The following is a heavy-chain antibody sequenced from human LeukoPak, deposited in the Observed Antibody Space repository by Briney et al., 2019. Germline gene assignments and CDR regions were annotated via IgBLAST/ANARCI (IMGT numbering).Heavy chain of an antibody. D-gene: IGHD1-26*01. Sequence: PGGSLRLSCAASGSTVNSNYMSWVRQAPGKGLEWVSVVYSGDRTYYADSVKGRFTISRDDSTNTLYLLMNSLRAEDTAVYYCARGYLIDYWGQGTLVTVSS. CDR3: ARGYLIDY. J-gene: IGHJ4*02. CDR1: GSTVNSNY. CDR2: VYSGDRT. V-gene: IGHV3-66*01.